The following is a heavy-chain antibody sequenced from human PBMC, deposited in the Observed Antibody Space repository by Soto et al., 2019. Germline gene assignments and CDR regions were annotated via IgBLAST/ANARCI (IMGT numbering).Heavy chain of an antibody. Sequence: SETLSLTCTVSGGSISSYYWSWIRQPPGKGLEWIGEINHSGSTNYNPSLKSRVTISVVTSKNQFSLKLSSVTAADTAVYYCARGPEIYYYYMDVWGKGTTVTVSS. V-gene: IGHV4-34*01. CDR2: INHSGST. J-gene: IGHJ6*03. CDR3: ARGPEIYYYYMDV. CDR1: GGSISSYY.